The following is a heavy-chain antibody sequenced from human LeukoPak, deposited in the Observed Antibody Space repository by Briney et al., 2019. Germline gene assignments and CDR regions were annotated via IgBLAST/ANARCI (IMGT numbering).Heavy chain of an antibody. CDR1: GDSINNYY. CDR2: INASGRT. CDR3: AKEKPIQLWTHFDY. D-gene: IGHD5-18*01. V-gene: IGHV4-4*07. J-gene: IGHJ4*02. Sequence: SETLSLTCTVSGDSINNYYWSWIRQPAGKGLEWIGRINASGRTNYNSALKSRVTISIDTSRNQFSLKVKSVTAADTAVYYCAKEKPIQLWTHFDYWGQGTLVTVSS.